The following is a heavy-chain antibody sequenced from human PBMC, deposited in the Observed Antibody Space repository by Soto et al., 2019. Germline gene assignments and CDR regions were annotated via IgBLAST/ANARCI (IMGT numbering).Heavy chain of an antibody. CDR3: ARDLGGADYGDSTSDY. Sequence: ASVKVSCKASGYTFTGYYMHWVRQAPGQGLEWMGWISAYNGNTNYAQKLQGRVTMTTDTSTSTAYMELRSLRSDDTAVYYCARDLGGADYGDSTSDYWGQGTLVTVSS. V-gene: IGHV1-18*04. D-gene: IGHD4-17*01. CDR1: GYTFTGYY. J-gene: IGHJ4*02. CDR2: ISAYNGNT.